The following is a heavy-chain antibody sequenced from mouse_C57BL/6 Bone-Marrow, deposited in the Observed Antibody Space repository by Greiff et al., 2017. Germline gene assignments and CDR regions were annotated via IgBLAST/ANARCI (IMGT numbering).Heavy chain of an antibody. CDR2: IYPRDGST. V-gene: IGHV1-85*01. CDR1: GYTFTSYD. D-gene: IGHD1-1*01. CDR3: ARDYGSSYWYFDV. Sequence: QVQLKQSGPELVKPGASVKLSCTASGYTFTSYDITWVKQRPGQGLEWIGWIYPRDGSTKYNEKFKGKATLTVDTSSSTAYMQLHSLTSEDSAVYYCARDYGSSYWYFDVWGTGTTVTVSS. J-gene: IGHJ1*03.